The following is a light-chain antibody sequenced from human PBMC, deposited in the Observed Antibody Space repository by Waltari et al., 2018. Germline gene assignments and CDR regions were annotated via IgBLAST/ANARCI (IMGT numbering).Light chain of an antibody. J-gene: IGKJ4*01. Sequence: EIVLTQSPGTLSLSPGERATPSCRASQSVSSHFLAWYQQKPGQAPRRLIYGASSRATGIPDRFSGSGSGTGFTLTISRLEPEDFAVYYCQQYVSSPLTFGGGTKVEIK. CDR2: GAS. V-gene: IGKV3-20*01. CDR1: QSVSSHF. CDR3: QQYVSSPLT.